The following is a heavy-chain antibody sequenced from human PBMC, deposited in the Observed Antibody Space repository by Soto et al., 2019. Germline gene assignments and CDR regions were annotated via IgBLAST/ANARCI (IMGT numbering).Heavy chain of an antibody. CDR2: IYYSRST. CDR1: GGSISSYY. D-gene: IGHD2-21*02. J-gene: IGHJ3*02. Sequence: SETLSLTCTVSGGSISSYYWSWIGQPPGKGLEWIGYIYYSRSTNYNPSLKSRVTISVDTSNIQFSLKLSFVTAADTAVYYCARGVRAYCGGDCYPGGAFDIWGQGTMVT. V-gene: IGHV4-59*01. CDR3: ARGVRAYCGGDCYPGGAFDI.